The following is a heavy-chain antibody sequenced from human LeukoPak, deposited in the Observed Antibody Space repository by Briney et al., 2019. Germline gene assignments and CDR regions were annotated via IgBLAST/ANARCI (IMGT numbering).Heavy chain of an antibody. CDR2: ISSSSSTI. CDR1: GFTFSSYS. Sequence: GGSLRLSCAASGFTFSSYSMNWVRQAPGKGLEWVSYISSSSSTIYYADSVKGRFTISRDNAKNSLYLQMNSLRAEDTAVYYCARDLLGDFWSGYYLDYWGQGTLVTVSS. CDR3: ARDLLGDFWSGYYLDY. J-gene: IGHJ4*02. V-gene: IGHV3-48*01. D-gene: IGHD3-3*01.